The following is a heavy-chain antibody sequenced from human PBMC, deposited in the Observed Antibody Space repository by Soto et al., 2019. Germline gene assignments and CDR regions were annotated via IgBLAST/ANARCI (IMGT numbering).Heavy chain of an antibody. Sequence: EVQLVESGGGLVKPGGSLRLSCAASGFTFSSYSMNWVRQAPGKGLEWVSSISSSSSYLYYADSVKGRFTISRDNAKNSLYLQMNSLRAEDTAVYYCARHCSSTSCYTSSYYYYGMDVWGQGTTVTVSS. D-gene: IGHD2-2*02. J-gene: IGHJ6*02. CDR3: ARHCSSTSCYTSSYYYYGMDV. CDR2: ISSSSSYL. V-gene: IGHV3-21*01. CDR1: GFTFSSYS.